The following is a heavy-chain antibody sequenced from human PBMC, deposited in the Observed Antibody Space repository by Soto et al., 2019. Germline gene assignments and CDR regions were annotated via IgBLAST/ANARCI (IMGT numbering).Heavy chain of an antibody. CDR3: ASHRMELYYYGSGSYYPF. CDR2: ISAYNGNT. D-gene: IGHD3-10*01. Sequence: GASVKVSCKASGYTFTSYGISWVRQAPGQGLEWMGWISAYNGNTNYAQKLQGRVTMTTDTSTSTAYMELRSLRSDDTAVYYCASHRMELYYYGSGSYYPFWGQGTLVTVSS. V-gene: IGHV1-18*01. CDR1: GYTFTSYG. J-gene: IGHJ4*02.